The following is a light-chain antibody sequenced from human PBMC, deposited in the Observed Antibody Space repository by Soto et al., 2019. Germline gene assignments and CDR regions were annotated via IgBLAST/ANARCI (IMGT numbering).Light chain of an antibody. V-gene: IGLV2-14*01. CDR2: EVS. Sequence: QSVLTQPASVSGSPGQSITVSCTGTSSDIGAYNYVSWYQQHPGEAPKLIIYEVSNRPSGVSNRFSGSKSGNTASLTISGLQADDEADYYCCSRARNITYVFGSGTKVTVL. CDR1: SSDIGAYNY. J-gene: IGLJ1*01. CDR3: CSRARNITYV.